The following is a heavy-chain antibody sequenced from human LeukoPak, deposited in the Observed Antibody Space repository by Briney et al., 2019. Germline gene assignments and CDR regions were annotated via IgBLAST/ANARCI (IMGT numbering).Heavy chain of an antibody. Sequence: SETLSLTCTVSGGSIRSNSYYWSWIRQRPGKGLEWIGYIYYTGSTYYNPSLMSRVTISVDTSRNQFSLQVTSVSAADTALYYCARSYSGYAIAWGQGALVTASS. CDR3: ARSYSGYAIA. D-gene: IGHD5-12*01. CDR2: IYYTGST. V-gene: IGHV4-31*03. J-gene: IGHJ5*02. CDR1: GGSIRSNSYY.